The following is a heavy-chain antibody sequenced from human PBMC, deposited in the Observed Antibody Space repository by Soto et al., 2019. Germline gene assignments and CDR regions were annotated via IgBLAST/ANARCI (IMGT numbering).Heavy chain of an antibody. CDR2: ITGSGSTT. Sequence: EVQLMESGGGLVQPGGSLRLSCAASGFTFSSYAMSWVRQAPGKGLKWVSVITGSGSTTYYADSVKGRFTISRDNSKNTLYLQINARGAEARPVYYGARGGGALGYWGQGTLVTVSS. CDR1: GFTFSSYA. J-gene: IGHJ4*02. CDR3: ARGGGALGY. V-gene: IGHV3-23*01. D-gene: IGHD3-16*01.